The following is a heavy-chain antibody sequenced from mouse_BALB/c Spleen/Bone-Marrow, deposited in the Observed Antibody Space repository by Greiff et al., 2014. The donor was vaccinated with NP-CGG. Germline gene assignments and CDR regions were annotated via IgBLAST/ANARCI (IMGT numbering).Heavy chain of an antibody. CDR2: ISNGGGST. Sequence: DVHLVESGGGLVQPGGSLKLSCAASGFTFSSYTMSWVRQTPEKRLEWVAYISNGGGSTYYPDTVKGRFTISRDNAKNTLYLQMSSLKSEDTAMYYCARGGYYLDYWGQGTTLTVSS. CDR1: GFTFSSYT. J-gene: IGHJ2*01. CDR3: ARGGYYLDY. V-gene: IGHV5-12-2*01.